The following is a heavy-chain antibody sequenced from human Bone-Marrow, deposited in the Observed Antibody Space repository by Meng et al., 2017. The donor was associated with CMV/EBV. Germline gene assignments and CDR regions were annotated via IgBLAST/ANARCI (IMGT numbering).Heavy chain of an antibody. V-gene: IGHV4-34*01. J-gene: IGHJ4*02. CDR3: ARGFRLLPVH. CDR2: VNDSGST. Sequence: SETLSITCAVYSGSFSGYYWSWIRQPPGEGLEWIGDVNDSGSTNYNPSLKSRVTISVDTSKNQFALKVNSVTAADTARYYCARGFRLLPVHWGQGMLVTVSS. CDR1: SGSFSGYY. D-gene: IGHD2-15*01.